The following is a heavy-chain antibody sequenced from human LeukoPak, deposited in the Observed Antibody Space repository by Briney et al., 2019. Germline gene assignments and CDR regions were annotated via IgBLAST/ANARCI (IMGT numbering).Heavy chain of an antibody. J-gene: IGHJ4*02. CDR3: ARDNPWEMVRGVIDY. V-gene: IGHV3-48*01. Sequence: GGSLRLSCATSGFTFSNFAMNWVRQAPGKGLEWISYISSSYSPIYYADSVKGRFTVSRDNARNSLYLQMNSLRAEDTAVYYCARDNPWEMVRGVIDYWGQGTLVTVSS. CDR1: GFTFSNFA. CDR2: ISSSYSPI. D-gene: IGHD3-10*01.